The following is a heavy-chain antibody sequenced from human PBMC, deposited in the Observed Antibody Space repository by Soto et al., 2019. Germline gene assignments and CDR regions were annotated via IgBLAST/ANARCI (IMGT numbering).Heavy chain of an antibody. J-gene: IGHJ4*01. D-gene: IGHD6-13*01. CDR3: ARGYSSSWYHYFDS. CDR1: GGTFSNYA. Sequence: VQLVQSGAEVKKPGSSVKVSCKASGGTFSNYAISWVRQAPGQGLEWMGGIIPILGTTNYAQKFQGRGTISADKSTTTADMEMNSLRYDDTAVYYCARGYSSSWYHYFDSWCQGTLVTVSS. V-gene: IGHV1-69*06. CDR2: IIPILGTT.